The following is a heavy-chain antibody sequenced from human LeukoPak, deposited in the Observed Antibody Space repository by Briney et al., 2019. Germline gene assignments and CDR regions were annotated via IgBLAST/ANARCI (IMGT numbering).Heavy chain of an antibody. CDR3: ARDYIVDTGVVAFDV. Sequence: PSETLSLTCTVSGGSISNYYWNWIRQPAGKGLEWIGHIYNSGKTNYNPSLRGRATISVDGSRDLFSLKLTSVTAADTAVYYCARDYIVDTGVVAFDVWGQGALVTVS. CDR1: GGSISNYY. V-gene: IGHV4-4*07. D-gene: IGHD5-12*01. J-gene: IGHJ3*01. CDR2: IYNSGKT.